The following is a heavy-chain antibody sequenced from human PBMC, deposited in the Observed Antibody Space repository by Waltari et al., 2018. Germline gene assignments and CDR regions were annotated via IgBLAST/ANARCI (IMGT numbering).Heavy chain of an antibody. D-gene: IGHD6-19*01. V-gene: IGHV3-23*01. Sequence: LESGGGLAQPGGSLRLSCAASGFSIGTSAMSWVRQAPGKGLEWVWWITRQATTYYAGSVRGRFVISRDDSDNKVHLQMNGLNADDTATYYCAKDHPSDGWPAFDSWGQGTQVIVSS. CDR3: AKDHPSDGWPAFDS. J-gene: IGHJ4*02. CDR1: GFSIGTSA. CDR2: ITRQATT.